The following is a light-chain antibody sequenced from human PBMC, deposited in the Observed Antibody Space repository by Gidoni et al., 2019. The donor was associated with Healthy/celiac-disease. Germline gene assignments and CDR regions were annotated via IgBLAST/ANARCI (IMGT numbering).Light chain of an antibody. CDR2: GAA. CDR1: QSVSSSY. Sequence: EIVLTQSPGTLSLSPGERATLSCRASQSVSSSYLAWYQQKPGQAPRLLIYGAAISATGIPARFSGSGSGTDFTLTISRLEPEDFAVYYCQQYGSSPRTFXXXTKVEIK. CDR3: QQYGSSPRT. J-gene: IGKJ1*01. V-gene: IGKV3-20*01.